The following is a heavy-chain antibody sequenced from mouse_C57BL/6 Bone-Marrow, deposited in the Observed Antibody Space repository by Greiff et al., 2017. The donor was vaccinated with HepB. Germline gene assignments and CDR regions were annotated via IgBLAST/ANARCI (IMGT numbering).Heavy chain of an antibody. CDR2: IDPENGDT. CDR1: GFNIKDDY. V-gene: IGHV14-4*01. J-gene: IGHJ2*01. CDR3: TTGSTPY. D-gene: IGHD1-1*01. Sequence: EVMLVESGAELVRPGASVKLSCTASGFNIKDDYMHWVKQRPEQGLEWIGWIDPENGDTEYASKFQGKATITADTSSNTAYLQLSSLTSEDTAVYYCTTGSTPYWGQGTTLTVSS.